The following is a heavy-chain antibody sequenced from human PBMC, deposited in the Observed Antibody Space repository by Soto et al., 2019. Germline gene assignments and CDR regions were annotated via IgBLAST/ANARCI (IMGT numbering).Heavy chain of an antibody. D-gene: IGHD3-22*01. CDR1: GYTFTSYY. CDR3: ARDQHSSGYYASPVY. V-gene: IGHV1-46*01. CDR2: INPSGGST. J-gene: IGHJ4*02. Sequence: GASVKVSCKASGYTFTSYYMHWVRQAPGQGLEWMGIINPSGGSTSYAQKFQGRVTMTRDTSTSTVYMELSSLRSEGTAVYYCARDQHSSGYYASPVYWGQGTLVTVSS.